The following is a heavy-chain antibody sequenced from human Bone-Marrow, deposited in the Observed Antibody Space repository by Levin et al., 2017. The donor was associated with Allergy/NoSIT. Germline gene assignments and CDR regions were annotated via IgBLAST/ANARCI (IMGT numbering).Heavy chain of an antibody. J-gene: IGHJ4*02. CDR1: GASISNHF. D-gene: IGHD3-10*01. CDR3: ARHSSVYGSNVYPLDF. Sequence: KTSETLSLTCSVSGASISNHFWSWLRLSPGKGLEWIAYIHSSGNSNYNPSLKSRATISVDASKNQFSLKVTSMTAADTATYYCARHSSVYGSNVYPLDFWGPGTLVTVSP. V-gene: IGHV4-59*08. CDR2: IHSSGNS.